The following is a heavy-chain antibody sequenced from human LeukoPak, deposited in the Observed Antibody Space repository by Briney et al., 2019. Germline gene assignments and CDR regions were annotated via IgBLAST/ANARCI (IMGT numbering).Heavy chain of an antibody. CDR1: GYTFTSYY. D-gene: IGHD3-9*01. J-gene: IGHJ4*02. CDR3: ATAVRYFDWLLGPGDY. CDR2: INPSGGST. Sequence: ASVKVSCKASGYTFTSYYMHWVRQAPGQGLEWMGIINPSGGSTSYAQKFQGRVTMTRDTSTSTVYMELSSLRSEDTAVYYCATAVRYFDWLLGPGDYWGQGTLVTVSS. V-gene: IGHV1-46*01.